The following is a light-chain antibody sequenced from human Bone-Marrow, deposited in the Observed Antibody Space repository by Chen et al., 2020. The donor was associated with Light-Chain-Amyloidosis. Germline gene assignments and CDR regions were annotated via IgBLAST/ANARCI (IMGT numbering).Light chain of an antibody. Sequence: SYVLTQPSSVSVAPGQTATIACGGNNIGSTSVHWYQQTPGQAPLLVVYDDSDRPSGIPERLSGSNSGNTATLTISRVEAGDDADYYCQVWDRSSDRPVFGGGTKLTDL. CDR1: NIGSTS. J-gene: IGLJ3*02. CDR3: QVWDRSSDRPV. V-gene: IGLV3-21*02. CDR2: DDS.